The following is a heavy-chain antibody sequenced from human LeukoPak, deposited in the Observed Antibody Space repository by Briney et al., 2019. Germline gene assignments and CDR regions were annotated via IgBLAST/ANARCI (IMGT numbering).Heavy chain of an antibody. CDR3: MMSLTAHYYYGMDV. V-gene: IGHV3-7*02. J-gene: IGHJ6*02. Sequence: GGSLRLSCTASGFTFSTYLMSWVPQAPGKGLEWVANIKQDGSEKYYVDSVKGRFTISRDNTKNSLYLQMNSLRAEDTAVYHCMMSLTAHYYYGMDVWGQGTTVTVSS. CDR1: GFTFSTYL. CDR2: IKQDGSEK. D-gene: IGHD2-21*02.